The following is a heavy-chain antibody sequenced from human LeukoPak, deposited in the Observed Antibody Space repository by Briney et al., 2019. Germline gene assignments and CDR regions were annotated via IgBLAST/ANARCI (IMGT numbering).Heavy chain of an antibody. CDR3: AKDIFGGIIASFKS. V-gene: IGHV3-43*02. D-gene: IGHD3-16*01. CDR2: VSWDGDTT. CDR1: AVNFDQYG. Sequence: PGGSLRLSCVASAVNFDQYGMHALRQAPGKGLQWVSFVSWDGDTTYYEDSVKGRFTISRDNSQNSLILHMTSLRTEDTALYYCAKDIFGGIIASFKSGGQGTLVTVSS. J-gene: IGHJ4*02.